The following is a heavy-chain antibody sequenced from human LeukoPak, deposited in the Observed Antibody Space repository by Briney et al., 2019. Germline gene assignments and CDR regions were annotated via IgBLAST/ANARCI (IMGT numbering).Heavy chain of an antibody. V-gene: IGHV1-69*04. CDR1: GGTFISYA. CDR2: IIPILGIA. Sequence: GASVKVSCKASGGTFISYAISWVRHAPGQGLEWMGRIIPILGIANYAQKFQGSVTITADKSTSTAYMEMSSLRSENTAVYYCARGSDSDYDFWSGPVGYWGQGTLVTVSS. CDR3: ARGSDSDYDFWSGPVGY. J-gene: IGHJ4*02. D-gene: IGHD3-3*01.